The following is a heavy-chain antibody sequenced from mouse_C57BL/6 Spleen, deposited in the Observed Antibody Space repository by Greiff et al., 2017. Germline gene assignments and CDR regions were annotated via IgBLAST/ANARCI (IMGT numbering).Heavy chain of an antibody. V-gene: IGHV1-9*01. D-gene: IGHD2-4*01. CDR1: GYTFTGYW. CDR2: ILPGSGST. Sequence: VQLQQSGAELMKPGASVKLSCKATGYTFTGYWIEWVKQRPGQGLEWIGEILPGSGSTNYNEKFKGKATLTADKSSNTAYMQLRSLTTEDSAIYYGARYSEYDLFLDYWGQGTTLTVSS. J-gene: IGHJ2*01. CDR3: ARYSEYDLFLDY.